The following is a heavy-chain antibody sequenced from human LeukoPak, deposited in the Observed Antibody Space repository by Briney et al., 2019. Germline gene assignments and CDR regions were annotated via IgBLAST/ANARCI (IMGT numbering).Heavy chain of an antibody. J-gene: IGHJ4*02. D-gene: IGHD3-16*02. Sequence: GGSLRLSCVASGFTFSDYAMSWVRQAPGKGLEWVSGISDSGGSTYYADSVKGRCTISRNNSKNTVSLQMNNLRAEDTAVYFCARHDSFIPYWGQGTLVTVTS. CDR1: GFTFSDYA. V-gene: IGHV3-23*01. CDR2: ISDSGGST. CDR3: ARHDSFIPY.